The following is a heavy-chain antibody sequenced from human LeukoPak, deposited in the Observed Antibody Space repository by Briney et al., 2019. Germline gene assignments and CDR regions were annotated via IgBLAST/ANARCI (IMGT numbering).Heavy chain of an antibody. V-gene: IGHV3-7*01. Sequence: GGSLRLSCAASGFAFSNYWMSWVRQAPGKGLEWVANIKPDGSTKNYMDSMKGRFTISRDNAKNSLYLQMNSLRAEDTAVYFCARDGPWFGEFFDYWGQGTLVTVSS. CDR1: GFAFSNYW. J-gene: IGHJ4*02. CDR3: ARDGPWFGEFFDY. D-gene: IGHD3-10*01. CDR2: IKPDGSTK.